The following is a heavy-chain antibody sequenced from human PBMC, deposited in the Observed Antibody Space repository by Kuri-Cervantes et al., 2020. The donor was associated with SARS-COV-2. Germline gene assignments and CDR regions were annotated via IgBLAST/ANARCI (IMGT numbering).Heavy chain of an antibody. D-gene: IGHD3-3*01. CDR2: IDQDGSEQ. V-gene: IGHV3-7*01. CDR3: ASTFLNFWSGYYEDV. Sequence: GESLKISCAASGFTFSSYWTSWVRQAPGKGLEWVANIDQDGSEQYYVDSVKGRFSISRDNAKKSLYLQMNSLRAEDTAVYYCASTFLNFWSGYYEDVWGKGTTVTVSS. CDR1: GFTFSSYW. J-gene: IGHJ6*04.